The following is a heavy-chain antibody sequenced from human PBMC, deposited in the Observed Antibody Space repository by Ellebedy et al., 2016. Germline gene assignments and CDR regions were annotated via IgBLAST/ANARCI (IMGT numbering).Heavy chain of an antibody. Sequence: LSLTCAASGFTFSTSALNWVRQAPGKGLEWVSSINNVGSHIYYADSVRGRFTISRDNVKNSLYLQMNSLRAEDTAVYYCARREGVRGEDYWGQGTLVTVSS. CDR1: GFTFSTSA. J-gene: IGHJ4*02. CDR2: INNVGSHI. CDR3: ARREGVRGEDY. D-gene: IGHD3-10*01. V-gene: IGHV3-21*01.